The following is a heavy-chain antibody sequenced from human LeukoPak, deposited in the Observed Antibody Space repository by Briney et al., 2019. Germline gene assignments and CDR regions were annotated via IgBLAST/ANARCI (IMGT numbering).Heavy chain of an antibody. V-gene: IGHV4-38-2*01. J-gene: IGHJ4*02. CDR3: ARQVEQGTIYYFDY. D-gene: IGHD1/OR15-1a*01. CDR1: GYSITSGFS. Sequence: SETLSLTCAVSGYSITSGFSWGWMRPPPGKGLEWIGAMSHSGSTDFNPSLKSRVSISVDTSKNQFSLKLPSVTAADTAFYYCARQVEQGTIYYFDYWGQGTLVTVSA. CDR2: MSHSGST.